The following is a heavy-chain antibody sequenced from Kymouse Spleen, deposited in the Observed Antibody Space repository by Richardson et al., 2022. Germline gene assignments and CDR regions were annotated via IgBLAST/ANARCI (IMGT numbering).Heavy chain of an antibody. CDR3: ARLLWFGELIPLYFDY. J-gene: IGHJ4*02. V-gene: IGHV4-39*01. CDR1: GGSISSSSYY. D-gene: IGHD3-10*01. CDR2: IYYSGST. Sequence: QLQLQESGPGLVKPSETLSLTCTVSGGSISSSSYYWGWIRQPPGKGLEWIGSIYYSGSTYYNPSLKSRVTISVDTSKNQFSLKLSSVTAADTAVYYCARLLWFGELIPLYFDYWGQGTLVTVSS.